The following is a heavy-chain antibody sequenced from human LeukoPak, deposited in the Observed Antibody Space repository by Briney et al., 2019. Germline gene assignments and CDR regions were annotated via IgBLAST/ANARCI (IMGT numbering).Heavy chain of an antibody. Sequence: PGGSLRLSCATSGFTFSNAWMNWVRQAPGKGLEWVGRIRSNSDGGTIDYAAPVKGRFTLSRDDSKTTLYLQMNSLQTEDTAVYYCATDFYDSAWGQGTLVTVSS. J-gene: IGHJ5*02. D-gene: IGHD3-22*01. CDR2: IRSNSDGGTI. V-gene: IGHV3-15*07. CDR1: GFTFSNAW. CDR3: ATDFYDSA.